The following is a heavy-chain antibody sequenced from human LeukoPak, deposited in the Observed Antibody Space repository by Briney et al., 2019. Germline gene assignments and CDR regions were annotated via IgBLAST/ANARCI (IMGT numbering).Heavy chain of an antibody. D-gene: IGHD3-22*01. CDR1: GFTFDDYA. CDR3: ARVNYYDSSGYYWETPDY. CDR2: ISGDGGST. V-gene: IGHV3-43*02. Sequence: GGSLRLSCAASGFTFDDYAMHWVRQAPGKGLEWVSLISGDGGSTYYADSVKGRFTISRDNSKNSLYLQMNSLRAEDTAVYYCARVNYYDSSGYYWETPDYWGQGTLVTVSS. J-gene: IGHJ4*02.